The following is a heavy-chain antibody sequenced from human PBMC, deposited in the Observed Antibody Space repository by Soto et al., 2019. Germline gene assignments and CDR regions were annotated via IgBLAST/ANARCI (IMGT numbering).Heavy chain of an antibody. CDR2: LSPYSGDT. CDR1: ENGFIVYY. CDR3: GGAGATAIVRR. J-gene: IGHJ1*01. V-gene: IGHV1-2*02. D-gene: IGHD1-26*01. Sequence: ASVKVSCQASENGFIVYYLHWVRQAPGEGFEWMGCLSPYSGDTDSAQKFQGRVTLPGDTSTRTVFIELRRLTSAERAVEDCGGAGATAIVRRWAEGTLVTV.